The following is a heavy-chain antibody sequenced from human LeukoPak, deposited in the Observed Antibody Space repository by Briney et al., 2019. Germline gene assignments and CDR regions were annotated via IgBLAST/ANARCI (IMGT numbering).Heavy chain of an antibody. D-gene: IGHD2-21*01. V-gene: IGHV3-11*01. CDR1: GFTFSDYY. J-gene: IGHJ1*01. CDR3: VREAKMTNIL. CDR2: ISRSSGTI. Sequence: GGSLRLSCAASGFTFSDYYMTWIRQAPGKGLEWDPHISRSSGTIYYADSVQGRFTVSRDNGKKSLYLQMSYLRAEDTAVYYCVREAKMTNILWGQGTLVTVSS.